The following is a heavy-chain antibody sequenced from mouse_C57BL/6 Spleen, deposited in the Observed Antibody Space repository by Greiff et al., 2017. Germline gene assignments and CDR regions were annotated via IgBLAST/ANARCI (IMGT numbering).Heavy chain of an antibody. CDR2: IDPSDSYT. Sequence: QVQLQQPGAELVKPGASVKLSCKASGYTFTSYWMQWVKQRPGQGLEWIGEIDPSDSYTNYNQKFKGKATLTVDTSSSPAYMQLSSLTSEDSAVYYCARRGNYGEWFAYWGQGTLVTVSA. CDR1: GYTFTSYW. V-gene: IGHV1-50*01. J-gene: IGHJ3*01. CDR3: ARRGNYGEWFAY. D-gene: IGHD2-1*01.